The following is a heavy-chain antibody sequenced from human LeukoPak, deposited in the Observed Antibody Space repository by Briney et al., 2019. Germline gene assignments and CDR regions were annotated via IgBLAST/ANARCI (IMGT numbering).Heavy chain of an antibody. Sequence: WASVKVSCKASGYTFTSYDINCVRQAPGQGLECMGWMNPNSGNTGYTQKFQGRVTMTRNTSISTAYMELSSLRSEDTAVYYCARGRCSSTRCYLFLTFYYYYGMDVWGQGTTVTVSS. CDR3: ARGRCSSTRCYLFLTFYYYYGMDV. CDR1: GYTFTSYD. CDR2: MNPNSGNT. V-gene: IGHV1-8*01. J-gene: IGHJ6*02. D-gene: IGHD2-2*01.